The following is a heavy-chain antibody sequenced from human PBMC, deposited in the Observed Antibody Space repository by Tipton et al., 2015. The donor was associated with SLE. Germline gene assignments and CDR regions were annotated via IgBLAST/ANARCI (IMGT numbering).Heavy chain of an antibody. CDR2: ISWNSGSI. CDR1: GFTFDDYA. CDR3: AKALRGWYTAY. V-gene: IGHV3-9*01. D-gene: IGHD6-19*01. J-gene: IGHJ4*02. Sequence: RSLRLSCAASGFTFDDYAMHWVRQAPGKGLEWVSGISWNSGSIGYADSVKGRFTISRDNAKNSLYLQMNSLRAEDTALYYCAKALRGWYTAYWGQGTLVTVSS.